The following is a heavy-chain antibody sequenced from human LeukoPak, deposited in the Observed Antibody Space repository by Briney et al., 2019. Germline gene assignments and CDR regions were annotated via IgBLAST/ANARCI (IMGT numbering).Heavy chain of an antibody. CDR3: ARDHIVVVPAARVYYYYYGMDV. D-gene: IGHD2-2*01. J-gene: IGHJ6*02. V-gene: IGHV4-59*01. CDR2: IYYSGST. Sequence: SETLSLTCTVSGGSISSYYWSWIRQPPGKGLEWIGYIYYSGSTNYNPSLKSRVTISVVTSKNQFSLKLSSVTAADTAVYYCARDHIVVVPAARVYYYYYGMDVWGQGTTVTVSS. CDR1: GGSISSYY.